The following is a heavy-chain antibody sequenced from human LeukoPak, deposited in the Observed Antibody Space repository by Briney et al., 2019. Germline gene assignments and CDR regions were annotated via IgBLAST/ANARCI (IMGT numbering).Heavy chain of an antibody. CDR1: GGSFSGYY. J-gene: IGHJ5*02. V-gene: IGHV4-34*01. CDR3: ARGITKLERRKNWFDP. Sequence: PSETLSLTCAVYGGSFSGYYWSWIRQPPGKGLEWIGETNHSGSTNYNPSLKSRVTISVDTSKNQFSLKLSSVTAADTAVYYCARGITKLERRKNWFDPWGQGTLVTVSS. D-gene: IGHD1-1*01. CDR2: TNHSGST.